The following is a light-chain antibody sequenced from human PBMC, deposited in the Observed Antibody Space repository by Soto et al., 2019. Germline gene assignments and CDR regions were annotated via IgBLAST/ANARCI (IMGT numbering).Light chain of an antibody. J-gene: IGKJ2*01. CDR1: QSISSW. CDR3: QQGYSFPYT. Sequence: DIQMTQSPSTLSASVGDRVTITCRASQSISSWLAWYQQKPGKAPKLLIYDASSLESGVPSRFSGSGSGTDFTLTINNLQPEDFATYFCQQGYSFPYTFGQGTKVDIK. CDR2: DAS. V-gene: IGKV1-5*01.